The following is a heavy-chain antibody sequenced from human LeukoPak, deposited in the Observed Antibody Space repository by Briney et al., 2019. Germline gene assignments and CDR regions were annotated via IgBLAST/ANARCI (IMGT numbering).Heavy chain of an antibody. D-gene: IGHD5-18*01. V-gene: IGHV1-8*01. Sequence: ASVKVSCKASGYTFTSYDINWVRQATGQGLEWMGWMNPNSGNTGYAQKFQGRVTMTRNTSISTAYMELSSLRSEDTAVYYCARGSFSYGYQKYYFDYWGQGTLVTVSS. CDR3: ARGSFSYGYQKYYFDY. CDR1: GYTFTSYD. J-gene: IGHJ4*02. CDR2: MNPNSGNT.